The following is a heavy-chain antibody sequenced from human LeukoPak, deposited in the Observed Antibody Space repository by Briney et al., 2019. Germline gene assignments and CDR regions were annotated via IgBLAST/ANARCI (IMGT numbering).Heavy chain of an antibody. CDR1: GGSISSYY. D-gene: IGHD1-1*01. Sequence: ASETLSLTCTVSGGSISSYYWSWIRQPPGKGLEWIGYIYYSGSTNYNPSLKSRVTISVDTSKNQFSLKLSSVTAADTAVYYCARAPLTTGAFDYWGQGTLVTVSS. J-gene: IGHJ4*02. CDR2: IYYSGST. CDR3: ARAPLTTGAFDY. V-gene: IGHV4-59*01.